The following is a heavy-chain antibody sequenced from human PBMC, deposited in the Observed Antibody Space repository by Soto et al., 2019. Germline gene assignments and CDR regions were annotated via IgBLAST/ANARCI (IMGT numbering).Heavy chain of an antibody. Sequence: QVELVPSGAEVKKPGSSVKVSCQASEDTFRTYSISWVRQAPGQGLEWMGGIIPIFGTANYAQKFQGRVTITADTSANTVYLALSSLRSEDTAVYYCASTKYDSSAYYYWYLGLWGRGTLVTVSS. D-gene: IGHD3-22*01. CDR3: ASTKYDSSAYYYWYLGL. CDR1: EDTFRTYS. CDR2: IIPIFGTA. V-gene: IGHV1-69*06. J-gene: IGHJ2*01.